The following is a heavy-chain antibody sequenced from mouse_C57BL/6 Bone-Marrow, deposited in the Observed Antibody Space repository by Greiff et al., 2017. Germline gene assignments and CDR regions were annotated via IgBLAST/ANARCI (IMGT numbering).Heavy chain of an antibody. Sequence: QVQLQQPGAELVKPGASVKLSCKASGYTFTSYWMHWVKQRPGQGLEWIGMIHPNSGSTNYNEKFKSKATLTVDKSSSTAYMQLSSLTSEDSAVYYCARVTPAYYSGYYAMDYWGQGTSVTVSS. J-gene: IGHJ4*01. CDR2: IHPNSGST. CDR1: GYTFTSYW. V-gene: IGHV1-64*01. D-gene: IGHD2-12*01. CDR3: ARVTPAYYSGYYAMDY.